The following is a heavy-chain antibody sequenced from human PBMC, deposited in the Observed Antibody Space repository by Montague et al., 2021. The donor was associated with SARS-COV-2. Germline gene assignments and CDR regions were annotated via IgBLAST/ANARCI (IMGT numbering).Heavy chain of an antibody. J-gene: IGHJ5*02. CDR1: RFTFSSFT. D-gene: IGHD4-17*01. CDR2: ISGSGGST. Sequence: SLRLSCAASRFTFSSFTMSWVRLAPGRGLEWVSTISGSGGSTWYADSVKGWFTISRDNSKSTLFLQMNSLRAEDTALCYCTGADNYGSWGRGTLVTVSS. V-gene: IGHV3-23*01. CDR3: TGADNYGS.